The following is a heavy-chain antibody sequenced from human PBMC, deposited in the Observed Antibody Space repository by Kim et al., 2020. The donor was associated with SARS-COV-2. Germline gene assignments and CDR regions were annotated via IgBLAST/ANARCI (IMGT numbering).Heavy chain of an antibody. V-gene: IGHV3-48*02. CDR1: GFSFSSYR. Sequence: GGSLRLSCVASGFSFSSYRMNWVRQTPGKGLEWVSYISSSSTTIYYADSVKGRFTTSRDNARNSLYLQMNSLRDEDTAVYYCARGGKYGDYVAFWGPGAL. CDR2: ISSSSTTI. D-gene: IGHD4-17*01. J-gene: IGHJ4*02. CDR3: ARGGKYGDYVAF.